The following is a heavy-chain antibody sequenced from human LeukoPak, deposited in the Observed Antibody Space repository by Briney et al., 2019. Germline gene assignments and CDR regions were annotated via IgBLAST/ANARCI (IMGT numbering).Heavy chain of an antibody. D-gene: IGHD3-10*01. Sequence: SETLSLTCTVSGGSISSSSYYWGWIRQPPGKGLERIGSIYYSGSTYYNPSLKSRVTISVDTSKNQFSLKLSSVTAADTAVYYCARHEWSYYGSGSYPGDYWGQGTLVTVSS. V-gene: IGHV4-39*01. CDR3: ARHEWSYYGSGSYPGDY. CDR1: GGSISSSSYY. J-gene: IGHJ4*02. CDR2: IYYSGST.